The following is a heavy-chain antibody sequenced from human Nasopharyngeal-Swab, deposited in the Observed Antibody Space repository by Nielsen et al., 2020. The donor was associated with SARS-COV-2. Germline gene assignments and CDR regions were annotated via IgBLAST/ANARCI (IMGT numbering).Heavy chain of an antibody. D-gene: IGHD6-19*01. CDR1: GYSFTSYW. CDR3: ARLRYSSGRYWYFDL. V-gene: IGHV5-51*01. CDR2: IYPGDSDT. J-gene: IGHJ2*01. Sequence: GESLKISCKGSGYSFTSYWIGWVRQMPGKVLEWMGIIYPGDSDTRYSPSFQGQVTISADKSISTAYLQWSSLKASDTAMYYCARLRYSSGRYWYFDLWGRGTLVTVSS.